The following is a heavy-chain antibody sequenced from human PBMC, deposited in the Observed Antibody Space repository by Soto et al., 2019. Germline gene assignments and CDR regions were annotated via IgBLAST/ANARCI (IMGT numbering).Heavy chain of an antibody. V-gene: IGHV3-23*01. Sequence: PGGTLRLSCAASGFSFSSNALSWVRQAPGKGLEWVSAISGSGGSTYYADSVKGRFTISRDKSKNTLYLQMNSLRAEDTAVYYCAKCLGYCSGCSCAYYYYYYGMDVWGQGTMVTVSS. CDR1: GFSFSSNA. CDR3: AKCLGYCSGCSCAYYYYYYGMDV. CDR2: ISGSGGST. D-gene: IGHD2-15*01. J-gene: IGHJ6*02.